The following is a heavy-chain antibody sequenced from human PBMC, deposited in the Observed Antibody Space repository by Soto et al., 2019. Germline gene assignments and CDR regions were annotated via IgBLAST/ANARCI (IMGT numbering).Heavy chain of an antibody. CDR3: AKVLYLSGGYGMDV. D-gene: IGHD3-16*01. Sequence: QVQLVESGGGVVQPGRSLRLSCAASGFTFSSYGMHWVRQAPGKGLEWVAVISYDGSNKYYADSVKGRFTISRDNSKNTLYLQMNSLRAEDTAVYYCAKVLYLSGGYGMDVWGQGTTVTVSS. CDR1: GFTFSSYG. J-gene: IGHJ6*02. CDR2: ISYDGSNK. V-gene: IGHV3-30*18.